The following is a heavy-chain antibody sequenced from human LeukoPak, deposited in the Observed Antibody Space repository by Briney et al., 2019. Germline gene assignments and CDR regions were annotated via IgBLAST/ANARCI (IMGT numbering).Heavy chain of an antibody. J-gene: IGHJ4*02. CDR1: GFTFSSYA. D-gene: IGHD5-12*01. CDR3: AGRLVATTGDY. Sequence: GGSLRLSCAASGFTFSSYAMHWVRQAPGKGLEWVAVISYDGSNKYYADSVKGRFTISRDNSKNTLYLQMNSLRAEDTAVYYCAGRLVATTGDYWGQGTLVTVSS. V-gene: IGHV3-30*04. CDR2: ISYDGSNK.